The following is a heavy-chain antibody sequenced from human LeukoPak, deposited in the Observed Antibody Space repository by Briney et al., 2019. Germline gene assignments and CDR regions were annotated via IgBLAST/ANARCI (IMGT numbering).Heavy chain of an antibody. CDR2: ISYDGIIK. D-gene: IGHD3-10*01. Sequence: GRSLRLSCAASGFTFTNYAMHWVRQAPGKGLEWVALISYDGIIKYYADSVKGRFTISRDNSKNTLHLQMDGLRTEDTSVYYCARDSTYYYDSGSSGPHYFDYWGQGTLVTVSS. J-gene: IGHJ4*02. CDR3: ARDSTYYYDSGSSGPHYFDY. CDR1: GFTFTNYA. V-gene: IGHV3-30*01.